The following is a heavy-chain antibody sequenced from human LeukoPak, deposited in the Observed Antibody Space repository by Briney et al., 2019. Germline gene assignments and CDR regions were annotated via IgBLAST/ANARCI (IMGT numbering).Heavy chain of an antibody. D-gene: IGHD6-19*01. CDR2: ISYDGSNK. CDR1: GFTFSSYA. V-gene: IGHV3-30*04. Sequence: GVSLRLSCAASGFTFSSYAMHWVRQAPGKGLEWVAVISYDGSNKYYADSVKGRFTISRDNSKNTLYLQMNSLRAEDTAVYYCARDGPYDSSGWYMRYYFDYWGQGTLVTVSS. CDR3: ARDGPYDSSGWYMRYYFDY. J-gene: IGHJ4*02.